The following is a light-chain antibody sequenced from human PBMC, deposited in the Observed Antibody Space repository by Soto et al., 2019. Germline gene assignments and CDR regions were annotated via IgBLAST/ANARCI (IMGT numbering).Light chain of an antibody. Sequence: VLTQSPDTLSLSPGDRATLSCRAHQRASRQYLSWYQQRPGQPPRLLIYSVSLRADGIPDWFSGSGSGSEFTLAINSLEPEDFAVYYCQDFESPQGTFGQGTKIEN. V-gene: IGKV3-20*01. CDR1: QRASRQY. CDR2: SVS. CDR3: QDFESPQGT. J-gene: IGKJ1*01.